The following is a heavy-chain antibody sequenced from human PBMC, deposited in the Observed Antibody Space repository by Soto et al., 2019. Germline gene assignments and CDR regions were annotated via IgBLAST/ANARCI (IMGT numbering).Heavy chain of an antibody. CDR2: INAGNGNT. D-gene: IGHD4-17*01. CDR3: ARENDYGDYRY. Sequence: ASVKVSCKASGYTFTSYSMHWVRQAPGQRLEWMGWINAGNGNTKYSQKFQGRVTITRDTSASTAYMELRSLRSDDTAVYYCARENDYGDYRYWGQGTLVTVSS. V-gene: IGHV1-3*01. CDR1: GYTFTSYS. J-gene: IGHJ4*02.